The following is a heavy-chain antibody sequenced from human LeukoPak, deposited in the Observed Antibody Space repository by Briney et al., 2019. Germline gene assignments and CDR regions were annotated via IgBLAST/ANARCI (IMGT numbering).Heavy chain of an antibody. CDR2: TSTGSAVI. V-gene: IGHV3-48*01. D-gene: IGHD2-15*01. CDR3: ARDVGYCSGGSCYRWFAS. J-gene: IGHJ5*01. Sequence: GGSLRLSCAASGFTFSTYSMSWVRQAPGKGLEWVAYTSTGSAVIYYADSVKGRFTISRDDARNSVSLQMNSLRADDTAVYYCARDVGYCSGGSCYRWFASWGQGTLVTVSS. CDR1: GFTFSTYS.